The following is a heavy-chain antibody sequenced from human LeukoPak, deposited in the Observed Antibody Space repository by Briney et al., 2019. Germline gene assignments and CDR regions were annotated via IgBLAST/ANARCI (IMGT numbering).Heavy chain of an antibody. Sequence: GGSLRLSCAASGFTFSSYEMNWVRQAPGKGLEWVSYIGTSGITIYYADSVKGRFTISRDNARNSLYLQMNSLRAEDTAVYYCARDPPGGSSGGNSYPSYYYMDVWGKGTTVTVSS. J-gene: IGHJ6*03. CDR2: IGTSGITI. V-gene: IGHV3-48*03. CDR3: ARDPPGGSSGGNSYPSYYYMDV. D-gene: IGHD2-15*01. CDR1: GFTFSSYE.